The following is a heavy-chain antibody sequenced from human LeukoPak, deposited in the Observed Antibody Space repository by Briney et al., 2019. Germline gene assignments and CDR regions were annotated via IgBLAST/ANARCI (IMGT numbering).Heavy chain of an antibody. CDR1: WYLFTSYW. D-gene: IGHD6-19*01. CDR2: IDPGDSDT. Sequence: LEISCQGSWYLFTSYWILLVLQLPGKRLESIGIIDPGDSDTRYSPSFQGQVTISADKSISTAYLQWSSLKASDTAMYYCARFKQQWLVLFDYWGQGTLVTVSS. J-gene: IGHJ4*02. CDR3: ARFKQQWLVLFDY. V-gene: IGHV5-51*01.